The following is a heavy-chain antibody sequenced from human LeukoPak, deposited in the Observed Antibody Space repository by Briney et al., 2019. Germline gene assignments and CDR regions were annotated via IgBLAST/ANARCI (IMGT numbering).Heavy chain of an antibody. D-gene: IGHD6-19*01. J-gene: IGHJ4*02. Sequence: ASVKVSCKASGYTFTSYGISWVRQAPGQGLEWMGWISAYNGNTNYAQKLQGRVTMTTDTSTSTAYMELRSLRSDDTAVYYCARLRTSIAVAAPFDYWGQGTLVTVSS. CDR3: ARLRTSIAVAAPFDY. CDR2: ISAYNGNT. CDR1: GYTFTSYG. V-gene: IGHV1-18*01.